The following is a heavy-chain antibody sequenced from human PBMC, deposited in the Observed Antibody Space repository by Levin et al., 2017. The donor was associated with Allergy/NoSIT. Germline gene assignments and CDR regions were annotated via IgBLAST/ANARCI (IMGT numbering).Heavy chain of an antibody. Sequence: ASVKVSCKASGYTFTGYDINWVRLATGQGLEWMGWMNPSSGNTAYAQKFQGRVTMTRNPSISTAYMELDSLTFEDTAIYYCVRGARNTALVTGVYYFDLWGRGSLVTVSS. CDR2: MNPSSGNT. D-gene: IGHD5-18*01. V-gene: IGHV1-8*01. J-gene: IGHJ2*01. CDR1: GYTFTGYD. CDR3: VRGARNTALVTGVYYFDL.